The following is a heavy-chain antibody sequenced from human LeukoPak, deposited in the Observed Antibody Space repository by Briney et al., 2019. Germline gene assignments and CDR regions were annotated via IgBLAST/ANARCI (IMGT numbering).Heavy chain of an antibody. CDR1: GFSFSNFG. V-gene: IGHV3-33*01. D-gene: IGHD2-21*01. J-gene: IGHJ3*02. CDR3: VRERGPYNDFDI. CDR2: IWSDGKNK. Sequence: GGSLRLSCAASGFSFSNFGMHWVRQAPGKGLEWVSVIWSDGKNKFYADSVKGRFTIFRDNSKKTLDLQLNSLRAEDTALYYCVRERGPYNDFDIWGQGTMVTVSS.